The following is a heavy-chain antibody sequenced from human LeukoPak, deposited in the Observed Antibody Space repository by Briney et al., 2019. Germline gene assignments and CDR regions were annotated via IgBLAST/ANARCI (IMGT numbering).Heavy chain of an antibody. J-gene: IGHJ2*01. CDR3: AKVGGFGWEFDL. CDR2: ISSGSSTI. Sequence: PGGSLRLSCAAYGFTFSSYSMNWVRQAPGKGLEWVSYISSGSSTIYYADSVQGRFTISRDNAKNSLYLQLNSLRAEDAAVYYCAKVGGFGWEFDLWGRGTLVSVSS. V-gene: IGHV3-48*04. CDR1: GFTFSSYS. D-gene: IGHD2-15*01.